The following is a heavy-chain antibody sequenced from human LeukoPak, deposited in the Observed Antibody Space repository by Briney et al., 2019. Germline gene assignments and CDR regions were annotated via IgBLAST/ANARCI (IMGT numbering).Heavy chain of an antibody. D-gene: IGHD3-10*01. J-gene: IGHJ4*02. CDR3: ARDPSWGYYGSGSYLGY. CDR2: ISAYNGNT. CDR1: GYTFTSYG. V-gene: IGHV1-18*01. Sequence: ASVKVSCKASGYTFTSYGISWVRQAPGQGLEWMGWISAYNGNTNYAQKLQGRVTMTTDTSTSTAYMELRSLRSDDTAVYYCARDPSWGYYGSGSYLGYWGQGTLVTVSS.